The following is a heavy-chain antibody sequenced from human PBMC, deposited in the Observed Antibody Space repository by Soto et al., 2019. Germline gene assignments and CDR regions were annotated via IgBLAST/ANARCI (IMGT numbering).Heavy chain of an antibody. CDR3: ARSGTRTDYYYGMDV. J-gene: IGHJ6*02. Sequence: EVQLVESGGGLVQPGGSLRLSCAASGFTFSSYSMNWVRQAPGKGLEWVSYISSSSSTIYYADSVKGRFTISRDNAKNSLYLQRNSLRAEDTAVYYCARSGTRTDYYYGMDVWGQGTTVTVSS. V-gene: IGHV3-48*01. CDR1: GFTFSSYS. D-gene: IGHD1-26*01. CDR2: ISSSSSTI.